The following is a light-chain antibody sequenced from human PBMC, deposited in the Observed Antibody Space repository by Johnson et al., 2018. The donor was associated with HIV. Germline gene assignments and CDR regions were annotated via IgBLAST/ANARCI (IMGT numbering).Light chain of an antibody. CDR2: DNN. CDR1: SSNIGSNS. J-gene: IGLJ1*01. CDR3: GTWDSSLSASYV. Sequence: QSVLTQPPSVSAAPGQKVTISCSGRSSNIGSNSVSWYQQLPGTAPKLLIYDNNKRPSGIPDRFSAPKSGTSATLAITGLHTGDEADYSSGTWDSSLSASYVFGTWTKVPVL. V-gene: IGLV1-51*01.